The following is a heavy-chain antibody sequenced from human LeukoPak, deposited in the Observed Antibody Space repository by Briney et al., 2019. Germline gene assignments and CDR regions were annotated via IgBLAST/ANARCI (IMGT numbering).Heavy chain of an antibody. CDR3: ARDRRGTGTSDY. V-gene: IGHV3-33*01. D-gene: IGHD1-1*01. CDR2: IWYDGSNK. CDR1: GFTFSSYG. J-gene: IGHJ4*02. Sequence: GGSVRLYGAASGFTFSSYGMHWLRQAPGKGLEGVAVIWYDGSNKYYADSVKGRFTISRDNSKNTLYLQMNSLRAEDTAVYYCARDRRGTGTSDYWGQGTLVTVSS.